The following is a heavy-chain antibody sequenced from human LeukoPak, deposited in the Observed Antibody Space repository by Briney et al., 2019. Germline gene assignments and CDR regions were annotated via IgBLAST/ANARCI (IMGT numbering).Heavy chain of an antibody. V-gene: IGHV1-69*05. J-gene: IGHJ6*03. CDR1: GGTFSSYA. D-gene: IGHD3-22*01. CDR3: ARDEYYYDSSGPGRGMDV. CDR2: IIPIFGTA. Sequence: ASVKVSCKASGGTFSSYAISWVRQAPGQGLEWMGGIIPIFGTANYAQKFQGRVTMTRDMSTSTLYMELSSLRSEDTAVYYCARDEYYYDSSGPGRGMDVWGKGTTVTVSS.